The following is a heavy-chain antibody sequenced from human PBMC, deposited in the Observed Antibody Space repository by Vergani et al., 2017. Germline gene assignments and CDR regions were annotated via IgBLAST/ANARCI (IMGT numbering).Heavy chain of an antibody. D-gene: IGHD3-3*01. Sequence: EVQLVESGGGLVKPGGSLRLSCAASGFTFSSYSMNWVRQAPGKGLEWVSSISSSSSYIYYADSVKGRFTISRDNAKNSLYLQMNSLRAEDTAVYYCARASVFLEWLPLYYYYGMDVWGQGTTVTVSS. J-gene: IGHJ6*02. CDR1: GFTFSSYS. V-gene: IGHV3-21*01. CDR3: ARASVFLEWLPLYYYYGMDV. CDR2: ISSSSSYI.